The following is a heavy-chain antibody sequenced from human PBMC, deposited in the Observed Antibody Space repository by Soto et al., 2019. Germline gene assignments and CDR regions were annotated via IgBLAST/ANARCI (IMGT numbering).Heavy chain of an antibody. CDR3: ARGATHGSSWYFWFDP. D-gene: IGHD6-13*01. CDR2: IIPLFGTT. Sequence: QMQLVQSGAEVRMPGSSVKFSCKASGGTFSTYSINWVRQAPGQGLEWMGGIIPLFGTTNYAQKFKGRVTITADEPTSTAYMELSSLRAEDAAVYYCARGATHGSSWYFWFDPWGQGTLVTVSA. CDR1: GGTFSTYS. V-gene: IGHV1-69*01. J-gene: IGHJ5*02.